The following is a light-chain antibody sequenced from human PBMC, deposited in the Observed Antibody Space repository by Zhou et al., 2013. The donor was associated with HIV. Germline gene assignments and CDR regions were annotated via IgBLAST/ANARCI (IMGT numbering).Light chain of an antibody. Sequence: EIVLTQSPGTLSLSPGEGATLSCRASQTISSNYLAWYQQKPGQAPRLLIHGAFSRATGIPDRFSGSGSGTDFTLTISRLEPEDLAVYYCQQYGSSPPNTFGQGTRLEIK. J-gene: IGKJ2*01. V-gene: IGKV3-20*01. CDR2: GAF. CDR1: QTISSNY. CDR3: QQYGSSPPNT.